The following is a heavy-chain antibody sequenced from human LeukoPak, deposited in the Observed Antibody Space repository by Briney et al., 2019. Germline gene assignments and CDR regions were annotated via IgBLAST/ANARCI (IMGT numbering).Heavy chain of an antibody. J-gene: IGHJ4*02. CDR3: ASSLGGSGQEDSFDY. V-gene: IGHV4-4*02. CDR1: GGSISSSNW. CDR2: IYHSGST. Sequence: SETLSLTCAVSGGSISSSNWWRWVRQPPGKGLEWIGEIYHSGSTNYNPSLKSRVTISVDKSKNQFSLKLSSVTAADTAVYYCASSLGGSGQEDSFDYWGQGTLVTVSS. D-gene: IGHD3-10*01.